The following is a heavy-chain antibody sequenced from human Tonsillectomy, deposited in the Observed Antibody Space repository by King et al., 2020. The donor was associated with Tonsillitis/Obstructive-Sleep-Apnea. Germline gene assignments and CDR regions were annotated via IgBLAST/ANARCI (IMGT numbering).Heavy chain of an antibody. D-gene: IGHD1-20*01. CDR2: INHSGST. CDR1: GGSFSGYY. V-gene: IGHV4-34*01. CDR3: ARGEVTGTTQGYDYYMDV. J-gene: IGHJ6*03. Sequence: QVQLQQWGAGLLKPSETLSRTCAVYGGSFSGYYWSWIRQPPGKGLEWIGEINHSGSTNYNPSLKSRVTISVDTSKNQFSLKLSSVTAADTAVYYCARGEVTGTTQGYDYYMDVWEKGTTVTVS.